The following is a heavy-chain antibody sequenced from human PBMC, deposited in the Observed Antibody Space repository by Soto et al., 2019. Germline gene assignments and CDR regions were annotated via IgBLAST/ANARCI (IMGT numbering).Heavy chain of an antibody. D-gene: IGHD2-2*01. CDR3: AKSSMVVPAAMTTYYYGMDV. V-gene: IGHV3-23*01. J-gene: IGHJ6*02. CDR2: ISGSGGST. CDR1: GFTFSSYA. Sequence: GESLKISCAASGFTFSSYAMSWVRQAPGKGLEWVSAISGSGGSTYYADSVKGRFTISRDNSKNTLYLQMNSLRAEDTAVYYCAKSSMVVPAAMTTYYYGMDVWGQGTTVTVSS.